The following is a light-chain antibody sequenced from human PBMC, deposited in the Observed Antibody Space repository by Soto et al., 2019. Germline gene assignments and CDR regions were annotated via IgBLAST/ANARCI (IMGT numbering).Light chain of an antibody. Sequence: QSALTQPASVSGSPGQSITISCTGTSSDVGSYNLVSWYQQHPGKAPKLMIYEVNKRPSGVSNRFSGSKSGNTASLTISGLQAEDEADYYCCSYAGSSTFGFGGGTQLTVL. CDR1: SSDVGSYNL. V-gene: IGLV2-23*02. CDR3: CSYAGSSTFG. CDR2: EVN. J-gene: IGLJ3*02.